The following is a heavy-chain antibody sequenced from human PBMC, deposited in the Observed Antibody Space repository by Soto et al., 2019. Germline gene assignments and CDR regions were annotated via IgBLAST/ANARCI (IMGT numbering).Heavy chain of an antibody. V-gene: IGHV1-46*01. J-gene: IGHJ6*02. CDR2: INPSGGST. Sequence: ASVKVSCKASGYTLTSHGISWVRQAPGQGLEWMGIINPSGGSTSYAQKFQGRVTMTRDTSTSTVYMELSSLRSEDTAVYYCARSAYSGVYYYYGMDVWGQGTTVTV. CDR3: ARSAYSGVYYYYGMDV. D-gene: IGHD3-10*01. CDR1: GYTLTSHG.